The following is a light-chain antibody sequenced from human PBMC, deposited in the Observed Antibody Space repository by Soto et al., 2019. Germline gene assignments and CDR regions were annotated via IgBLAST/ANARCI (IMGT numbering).Light chain of an antibody. V-gene: IGLV2-18*02. CDR2: EVS. CDR1: SSDVGSYNR. J-gene: IGLJ2*01. CDR3: STYTNTSPVI. Sequence: QSALTQPPSVSGSPGQSVTISCTGTSSDVGSYNRVSWYQQPPGTAPKLMIYEVSNRPSGVPDRFSGSKSGNTASLTISGLQAEDEADYYCSTYTNTSPVIFGGGTKVTVL.